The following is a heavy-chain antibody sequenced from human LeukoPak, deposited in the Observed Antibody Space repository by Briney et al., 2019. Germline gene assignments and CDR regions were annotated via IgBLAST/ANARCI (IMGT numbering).Heavy chain of an antibody. CDR1: GFTFSSYA. CDR2: LAYDGVNK. V-gene: IGHV3-30*04. J-gene: IGHJ4*02. Sequence: GRSLRLSCAASGFTFSSYAMHWVRQAPGKGLEWVAVLAYDGVNKFFADSVKGRFSISRDNSKNTLYLQMNSLRDDDTAVYYCARDPQAYYYGSGSPAIWGRGTLVTVSS. CDR3: ARDPQAYYYGSGSPAI. D-gene: IGHD3-10*01.